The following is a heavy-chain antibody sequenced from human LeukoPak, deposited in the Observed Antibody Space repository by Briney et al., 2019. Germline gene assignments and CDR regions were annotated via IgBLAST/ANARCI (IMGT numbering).Heavy chain of an antibody. CDR2: INHSGST. CDR3: ARGAYSSGSRFRQYYYYGMDV. D-gene: IGHD6-19*01. Sequence: PSQTLSLTCAVYGGSFSGYYWSWIRQPPGKGLEWIGEINHSGSTNHNPSLKSRVTISVDTSKNQFSLKLSSVTAADTAVYYCARGAYSSGSRFRQYYYYGMDVWGQGTTVTVSS. V-gene: IGHV4-34*01. J-gene: IGHJ6*02. CDR1: GGSFSGYY.